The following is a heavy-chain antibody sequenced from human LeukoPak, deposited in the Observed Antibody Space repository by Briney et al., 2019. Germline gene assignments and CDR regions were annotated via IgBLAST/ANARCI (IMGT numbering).Heavy chain of an antibody. J-gene: IGHJ4*02. Sequence: GESLKISCKGSGYSFTSYWSGWVRQMPGKGREWMGIIYPGDSDPRYSPSFQGHATISADTSISTAYLQWSSLKASDTAMYYCARRHRSGWYYSDYWGQGTLVTVSS. V-gene: IGHV5-51*01. CDR1: GYSFTSYW. CDR2: IYPGDSDP. CDR3: ARRHRSGWYYSDY. D-gene: IGHD6-19*01.